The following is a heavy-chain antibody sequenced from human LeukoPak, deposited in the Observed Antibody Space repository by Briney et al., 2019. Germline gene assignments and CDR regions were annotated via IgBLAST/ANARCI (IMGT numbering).Heavy chain of an antibody. CDR2: ISAYNGNT. V-gene: IGHV1-18*01. CDR1: GHTFTSYG. J-gene: IGHJ5*02. D-gene: IGHD3-3*01. CDR3: ARVSDYYDFWSGYYLHNWFDP. Sequence: ASVKVSCKASGHTFTSYGISWVRQAPGQGLEWMGWISAYNGNTNYAQKLQGRVTMTTDTSTSTAYMELRSLRSDDTAVYYCARVSDYYDFWSGYYLHNWFDPWGQGTLVTVSS.